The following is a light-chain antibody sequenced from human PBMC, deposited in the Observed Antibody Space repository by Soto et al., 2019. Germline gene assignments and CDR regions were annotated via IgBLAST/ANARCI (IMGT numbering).Light chain of an antibody. CDR2: EVT. J-gene: IGLJ1*01. Sequence: QSALTQSASVSGSPGQSITISCTGTSSEFGSYSVVSWYQQHPGKAPKLMISEVTNRPSGVSDRFSGSKSGNTASLTISGLQAEDEADYYCSSFTSRFTFVFGTGTKVTVL. CDR3: SSFTSRFTFV. V-gene: IGLV2-14*02. CDR1: SSEFGSYSV.